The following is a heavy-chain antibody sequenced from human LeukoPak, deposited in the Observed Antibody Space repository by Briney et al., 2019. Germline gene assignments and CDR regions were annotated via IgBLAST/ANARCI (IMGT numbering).Heavy chain of an antibody. CDR1: GFTFSSYS. CDR2: ISSSSSSYI. D-gene: IGHD2-2*01. CDR3: ARDGYCSSTSCYDHYYYGMDV. V-gene: IGHV3-21*01. J-gene: IGHJ6*02. Sequence: PGGSLRLSCAASGFTFSSYSMNWVRQAPGKGLEWVSSISSSSSSYIYYADSVKGRFTISRDNAKNSLYLQMNSLRAEDTAVYYCARDGYCSSTSCYDHYYYGMDVWGQGTTVTVSS.